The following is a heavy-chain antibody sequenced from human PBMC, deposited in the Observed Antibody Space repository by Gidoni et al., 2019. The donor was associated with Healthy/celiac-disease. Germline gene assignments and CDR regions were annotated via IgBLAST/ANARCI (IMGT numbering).Heavy chain of an antibody. J-gene: IGHJ4*02. Sequence: VQLLESGGGLVQPGGSLRLSCAASGFPFSSYAMSWVRQAPGKGLGWVSAMSGSVGSTYYADSVKGRFTISRDNSKNTLYLQMNSLRAEDTAVYYCAKGDREATITLFDYWGQGTLVTVSS. V-gene: IGHV3-23*01. CDR2: MSGSVGST. CDR1: GFPFSSYA. D-gene: IGHD5-12*01. CDR3: AKGDREATITLFDY.